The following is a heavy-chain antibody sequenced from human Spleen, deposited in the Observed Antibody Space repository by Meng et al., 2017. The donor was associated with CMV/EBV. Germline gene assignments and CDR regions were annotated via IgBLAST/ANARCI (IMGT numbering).Heavy chain of an antibody. CDR1: GFTFNTYW. Sequence: GESLKISCEASGFTFNTYWMSWVRQAPGKGLEWVANIKQNGREKYYVDSVRGRFTVSRDNGKDSLYLQMNSLRAEDTAVYYCARGDGDSYDFGALDPWGQGTLVTVSS. J-gene: IGHJ5*02. D-gene: IGHD3/OR15-3a*01. CDR2: IKQNGREK. CDR3: ARGDGDSYDFGALDP. V-gene: IGHV3-7*04.